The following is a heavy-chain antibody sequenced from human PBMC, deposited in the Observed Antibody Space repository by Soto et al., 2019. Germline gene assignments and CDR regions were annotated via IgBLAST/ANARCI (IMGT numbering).Heavy chain of an antibody. V-gene: IGHV4-39*01. Sequence: QLQLQESGPGLVKPSETLSLTCTVSGGSISSSSYFWGWIRQPPGKGLGWIGSIYYSGSTYYNPSLRSRVTVSVDRSKNQFSLKLSSVTAADTAVYYCARHPSDFWFDPWGQGTRVTVSS. CDR1: GGSISSSSYF. D-gene: IGHD2-21*02. CDR3: ARHPSDFWFDP. CDR2: IYYSGST. J-gene: IGHJ5*02.